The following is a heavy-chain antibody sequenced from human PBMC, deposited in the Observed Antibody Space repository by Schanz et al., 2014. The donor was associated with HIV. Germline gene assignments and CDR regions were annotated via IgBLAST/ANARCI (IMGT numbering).Heavy chain of an antibody. CDR3: ARQGLRFSFWLDY. J-gene: IGHJ4*02. Sequence: VQLVESGGSLVQPGGSLRLSCAASGFTFSNYGMHWVRQAPGKGLEWVAPIWYDGSNKFYADSVKGRFTISRDNSKNTLYLQMNNLRAEDTAVYGCARQGLRFSFWLDYWGQGTPVTVS. V-gene: IGHV3-33*08. CDR1: GFTFSNYG. D-gene: IGHD4-17*01. CDR2: IWYDGSNK.